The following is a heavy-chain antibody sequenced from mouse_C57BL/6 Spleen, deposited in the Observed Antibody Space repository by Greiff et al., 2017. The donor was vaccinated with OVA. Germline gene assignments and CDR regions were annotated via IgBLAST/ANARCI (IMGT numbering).Heavy chain of an antibody. J-gene: IGHJ1*03. CDR3: ARKANYNSSSPWYFDV. D-gene: IGHD1-1*01. CDR2: ISSGSSTI. V-gene: IGHV5-17*01. CDR1: GFTFSDYG. Sequence: EVQLQESGGGLVKPGGSLKLSCAASGFTFSDYGMHWVRQAPEKGLEWVAYISSGSSTIYYADTVKGRFTISRDNAKNTLFLQMNSLRSEDTAMYYWARKANYNSSSPWYFDVWGTGTTVTVSS.